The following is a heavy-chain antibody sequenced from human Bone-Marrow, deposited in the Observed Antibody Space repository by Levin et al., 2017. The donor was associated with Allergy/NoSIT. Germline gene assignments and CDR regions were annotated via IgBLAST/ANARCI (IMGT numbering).Heavy chain of an antibody. V-gene: IGHV1-69*04. Sequence: SVKVSCKASGGTLSSYSIGWVRQAPGQGLEWMGRIIPIVGIANYAQKFQGKVTISADKSTRTAYMELSSLRSEDTAVYYCARVTGDPNYFDFWGQGTLVTVSS. CDR2: IIPIVGIA. CDR3: ARVTGDPNYFDF. CDR1: GGTLSSYS. J-gene: IGHJ4*02. D-gene: IGHD7-27*01.